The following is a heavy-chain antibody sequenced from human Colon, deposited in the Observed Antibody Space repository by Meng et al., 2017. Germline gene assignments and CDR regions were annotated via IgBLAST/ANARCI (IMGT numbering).Heavy chain of an antibody. CDR3: ASNPGIGAAGF. CDR1: GGSFSGYY. D-gene: IGHD6-13*01. CDR2: MYQSGST. J-gene: IGHJ4*02. Sequence: QVQLQQWGAGLLKPSETLSLTCAVYGGSFSGYYWSWIRQPPGKGLEWIGSMYQSGSTSYNPSLRSRVTMSIDTSKNQFSLKLTSVTAADTAVYYCASNPGIGAAGFWGQGTLVTVSS. V-gene: IGHV4-34*01.